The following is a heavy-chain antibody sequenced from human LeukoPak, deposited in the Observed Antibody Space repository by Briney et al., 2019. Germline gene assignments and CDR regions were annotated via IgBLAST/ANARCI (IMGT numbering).Heavy chain of an antibody. J-gene: IGHJ4*02. CDR1: GFTFSSYW. D-gene: IGHD3-9*01. CDR3: ARADYYDILTGYYPPFDY. CDR2: INSDGSST. Sequence: GGSLRLSCAASGFTFSSYWMHWVRQAPGKGLVWVSCINSDGSSTSYADSVKGRFTISRDNAKNTLYLQMNSLRAEDTAVYYCARADYYDILTGYYPPFDYWGQGTLVTVSS. V-gene: IGHV3-74*01.